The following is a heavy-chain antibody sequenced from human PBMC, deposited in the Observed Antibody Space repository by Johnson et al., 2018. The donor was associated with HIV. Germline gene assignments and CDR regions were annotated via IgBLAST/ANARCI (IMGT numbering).Heavy chain of an antibody. D-gene: IGHD3-10*01. V-gene: IGHV3-NL1*01. CDR3: AKPVWFGERSAFDI. J-gene: IGHJ3*02. CDR2: IYSGGST. CDR1: GFTFSSYG. Sequence: QVQLVESGGGVVQPGRSLRLSCAASGFTFSSYGMHWVRQAPGKGLEWVSVIYSGGSTYYADSVKGRFTISRDNSKNTLYLQMNSLRAEDTAVYYCAKPVWFGERSAFDIWGQGTMVTVSS.